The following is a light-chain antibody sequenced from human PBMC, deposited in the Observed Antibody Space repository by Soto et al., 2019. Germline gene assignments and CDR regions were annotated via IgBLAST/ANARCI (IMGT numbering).Light chain of an antibody. Sequence: QSVLTQPPTVSGAPGQRVTISCTRSASNIGAGYDVHWYQQLPGAAPKLLIYGNNNRPSGVPDRFSGSKSGTSASLAITGLQAEDEADYYCAAWDDSLSGPVFGGGTKLTVL. CDR2: GNN. J-gene: IGLJ3*02. CDR1: ASNIGAGYD. CDR3: AAWDDSLSGPV. V-gene: IGLV1-40*01.